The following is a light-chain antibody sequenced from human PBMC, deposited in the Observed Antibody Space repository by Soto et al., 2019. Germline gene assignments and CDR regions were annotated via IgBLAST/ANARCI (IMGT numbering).Light chain of an antibody. J-gene: IGKJ1*01. Sequence: EIVLTQSPATLSLSPGERATLSCRASQSVSSFLAWYQQKPGQAPRLLIYDASNKATGIPARFSGSGSGTDFTLTSSSLEPEDFAVYYCQQRSSWWTFGQGNKVEIK. V-gene: IGKV3-11*01. CDR1: QSVSSF. CDR3: QQRSSWWT. CDR2: DAS.